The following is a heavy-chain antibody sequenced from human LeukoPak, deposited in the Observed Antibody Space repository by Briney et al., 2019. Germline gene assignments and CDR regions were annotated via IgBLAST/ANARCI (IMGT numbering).Heavy chain of an antibody. CDR2: INGKGHIT. CDR3: ARLGYSAYYSYYYGMDV. J-gene: IGHJ6*02. Sequence: LSGGSLRLSCEGSGFTFDDYGMSWVPQVPGKGLEWVYGINGKGHITGYGDSVKGRFTISRDNAKTSLFLQMNNLRAEDTASYYCARLGYSAYYSYYYGMDVWGQGTTVTVSS. V-gene: IGHV3-20*04. CDR1: GFTFDDYG. D-gene: IGHD5-12*01.